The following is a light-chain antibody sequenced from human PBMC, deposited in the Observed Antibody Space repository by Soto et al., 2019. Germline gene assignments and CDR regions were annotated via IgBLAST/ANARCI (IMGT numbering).Light chain of an antibody. V-gene: IGKV3-15*01. CDR1: QSVGSN. CDR2: GAY. J-gene: IGKJ4*01. Sequence: EIVMTQSPATLSVSPGERATLSCRASQSVGSNLAWYQQKPGQAPRLFIYGAYTRATGIPARFSGSGSGTEFTLTISSLQSEDFAVYYCQQYNNWPPLTFGGGTKLEIK. CDR3: QQYNNWPPLT.